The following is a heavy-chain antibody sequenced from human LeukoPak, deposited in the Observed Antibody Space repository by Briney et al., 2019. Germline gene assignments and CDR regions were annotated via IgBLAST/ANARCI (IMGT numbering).Heavy chain of an antibody. J-gene: IGHJ4*02. V-gene: IGHV3-23*01. CDR3: AKWAVSGRGFDY. Sequence: GGSLRLSCAASGFTFSSYAMSWVRQAPGEGLEWVSDITGSGGSTHYADSVKGRFTISRDNSKNTLYLQMNSLRAEDTAVYYCAKWAVSGRGFDYWGQGTLVTVSS. CDR1: GFTFSSYA. D-gene: IGHD6-19*01. CDR2: ITGSGGST.